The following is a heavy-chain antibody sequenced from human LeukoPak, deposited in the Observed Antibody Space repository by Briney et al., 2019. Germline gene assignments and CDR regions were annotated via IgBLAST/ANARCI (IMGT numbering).Heavy chain of an antibody. D-gene: IGHD6-19*01. J-gene: IGHJ4*02. CDR3: AKSSATYSSGWVDY. CDR2: ISYYGSNN. V-gene: IGHV3-30*18. CDR1: GFRFSAYG. Sequence: GGSLRLSCSASGFRFSAYGMLWVRQAPGKGLEWVAVISYYGSNNYYADSVKGRFTISRDDSKNPLFLQMNSLRAEDTAMYYCAKSSATYSSGWVDYWGQGTLVTVSS.